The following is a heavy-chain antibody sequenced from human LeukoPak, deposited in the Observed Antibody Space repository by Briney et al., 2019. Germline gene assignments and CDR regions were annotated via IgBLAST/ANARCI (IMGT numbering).Heavy chain of an antibody. Sequence: QPWGSLRLSCAASGFTVSSNYMSWVRQAPAKGLECVSVSYSGGSTYYADSVKGRFTISRDTSQNTLFIQMNSLRAEDTAVYFCARAAYSSGPDYWGQGTLVTVSS. CDR3: ARAAYSSGPDY. J-gene: IGHJ4*02. CDR2: SYSGGST. CDR1: GFTVSSNY. D-gene: IGHD6-19*01. V-gene: IGHV3-53*01.